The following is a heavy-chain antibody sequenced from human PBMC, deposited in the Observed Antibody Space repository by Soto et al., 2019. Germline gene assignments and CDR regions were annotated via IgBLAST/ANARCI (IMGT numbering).Heavy chain of an antibody. J-gene: IGHJ6*02. Sequence: SETLSLTCAVSGGSISSSNWWCWVRQPPGKGLEWIGEIYHSGSTNYNPSLKSRVTISVDKSKNQFSLKLSSVTAADTAVYYCARVSGSYYYGMDVWGQGTTVTV. CDR1: GGSISSSNW. CDR3: ARVSGSYYYGMDV. V-gene: IGHV4-4*02. CDR2: IYHSGST. D-gene: IGHD1-26*01.